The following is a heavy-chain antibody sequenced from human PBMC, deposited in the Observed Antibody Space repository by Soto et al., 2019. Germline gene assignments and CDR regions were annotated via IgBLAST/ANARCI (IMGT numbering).Heavy chain of an antibody. D-gene: IGHD5-18*01. J-gene: IGHJ6*02. V-gene: IGHV5-51*01. CDR3: ARHGGYSYGSIDLVYYYGMDV. CDR2: IYPGDSDT. Sequence: GESLKISCKGSGYSFTSYWIGWVRQMPGKGLEWMGIIYPGDSDTRYSPSFQGQVTISADKSISTAYLQWSSLKASDTAMYYCARHGGYSYGSIDLVYYYGMDVWGQGTTVTVSS. CDR1: GYSFTSYW.